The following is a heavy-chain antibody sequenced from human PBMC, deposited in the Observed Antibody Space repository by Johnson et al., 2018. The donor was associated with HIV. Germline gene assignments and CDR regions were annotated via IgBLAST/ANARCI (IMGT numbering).Heavy chain of an antibody. Sequence: VQLVESGGGLVQPGGSLRLSCAASGFTVSSNYMSWVRQAPGKGLAGVSFIYDGGTTYYANSVKGRFTISMDNSKNTLYLQMNSLRAEDTAMYFALLGQDGGGVWGQGTMVTVSS. CDR1: GFTVSSNY. CDR2: IYDGGTT. D-gene: IGHD5-24*01. V-gene: IGHV3-66*01. J-gene: IGHJ3*01. CDR3: LLGQDGGGV.